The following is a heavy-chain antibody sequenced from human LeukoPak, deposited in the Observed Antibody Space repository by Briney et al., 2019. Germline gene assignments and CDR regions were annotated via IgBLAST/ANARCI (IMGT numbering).Heavy chain of an antibody. Sequence: SETLSLTCAVYGGSFSGYYWSWIRQPPGKGLEWIGEINHSGSTNYNPSLKSRVAISVDTSKNQFSLKLGSVTAADTAVYYCARGGYCSGGSCYPLDYWGQGTLVTVSS. J-gene: IGHJ4*02. CDR2: INHSGST. CDR1: GGSFSGYY. CDR3: ARGGYCSGGSCYPLDY. V-gene: IGHV4-34*01. D-gene: IGHD2-15*01.